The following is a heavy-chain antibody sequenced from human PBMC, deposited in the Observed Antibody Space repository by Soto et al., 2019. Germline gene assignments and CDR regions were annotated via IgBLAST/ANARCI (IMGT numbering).Heavy chain of an antibody. CDR1: GGTFSSLG. CDR3: ATRGTQGRWLEFADY. V-gene: IGHV1-69*01. CDR2: IIPISGRT. D-gene: IGHD5-12*01. J-gene: IGHJ4*02. Sequence: QVQLVQSGAEVKRPGSSVKVSCEASGGTFSSLGFTWVRQAPGQGLEWMGGIIPISGRTTFAPKFLGSVTITADEYTRTTYMELTALTSDDTAIYYCATRGTQGRWLEFADYWGQGTLVTVSS.